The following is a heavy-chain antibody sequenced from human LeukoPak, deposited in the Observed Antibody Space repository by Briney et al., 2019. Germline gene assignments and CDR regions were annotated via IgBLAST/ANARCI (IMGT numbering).Heavy chain of an antibody. Sequence: SETLSLTCAVYGGSFSGYYWSWIRQPPGKGLEWIGEINHSGSTNYNPSLKSRVTISADTSKNQFSLKLSSVTAADTAVYYCARRRLYSSGWYRPDYYYYYMDVWGKGTTVTVSS. V-gene: IGHV4-34*01. D-gene: IGHD6-19*01. CDR1: GGSFSGYY. CDR2: INHSGST. CDR3: ARRRLYSSGWYRPDYYYYYMDV. J-gene: IGHJ6*03.